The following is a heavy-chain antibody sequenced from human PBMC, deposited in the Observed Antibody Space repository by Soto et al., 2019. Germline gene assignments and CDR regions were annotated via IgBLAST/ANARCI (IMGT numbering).Heavy chain of an antibody. CDR3: ARVGNLAMTVPGADSFDI. CDR1: GYTFTSYY. V-gene: IGHV1-46*01. D-gene: IGHD3-22*01. CDR2: INPSGGST. J-gene: IGHJ3*02. Sequence: ASVKVSCKASGYTFTSYYMHWVRQAPGQGLEWMGIINPSGGSTSYAQKFQGRVTMTRDTSTSTVYMELSSLRSEDTAVYYCARVGNLAMTVPGADSFDIWRHGTMVTVS.